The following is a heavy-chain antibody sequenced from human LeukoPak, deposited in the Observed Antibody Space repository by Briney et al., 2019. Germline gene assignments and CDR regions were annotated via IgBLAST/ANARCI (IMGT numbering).Heavy chain of an antibody. V-gene: IGHV1-69*13. CDR1: GGTFSSYA. CDR3: ARDRKYQLVFDY. CDR2: IIPIFGTA. Sequence: SVKVSCKASGGTFSSYAISWVRQAPGQGLEWMGGIIPIFGTANYAQKFQGRVTITADESTSTAYMELSSLRSEDTAVYYCARDRKYQLVFDYWGQGILVTVSS. D-gene: IGHD2-2*01. J-gene: IGHJ4*02.